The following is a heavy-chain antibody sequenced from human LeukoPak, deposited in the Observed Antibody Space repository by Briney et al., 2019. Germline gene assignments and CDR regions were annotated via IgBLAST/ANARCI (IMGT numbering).Heavy chain of an antibody. CDR3: ARHDSFIPY. CDR1: GFTFSDYA. Sequence: GGSLRLSCVASGFTFSDYAMSWVRQAPGKGLEWVSGISDSGGSTYYADPVKGRCTISRDNSKNTVSLQMNNLRAEDTAVYFCARHDSFIPYWGQGTLVTVTS. J-gene: IGHJ4*02. V-gene: IGHV3-23*01. CDR2: ISDSGGST. D-gene: IGHD3-16*02.